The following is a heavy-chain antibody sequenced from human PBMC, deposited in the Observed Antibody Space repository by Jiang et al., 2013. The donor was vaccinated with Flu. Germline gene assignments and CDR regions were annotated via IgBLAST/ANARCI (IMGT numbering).Heavy chain of an antibody. CDR1: RDSVRDYY. CDR3: AITYYF. Sequence: GSGLVKPSETLSLTCAVSRDSVRDYYCNWIRQSAGKGLEWIGRIYSSGSANYNPSLNSRVTMSVDTSRNHFSLKLRSVTAADTALYYCAITYYF. D-gene: IGHD2/OR15-2a*01. J-gene: IGHJ4*01. CDR2: IYSSGSA. V-gene: IGHV4-4*07.